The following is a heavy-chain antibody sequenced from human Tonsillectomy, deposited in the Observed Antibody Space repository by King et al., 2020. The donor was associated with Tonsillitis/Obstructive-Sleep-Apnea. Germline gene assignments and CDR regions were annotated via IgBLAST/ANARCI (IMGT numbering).Heavy chain of an antibody. CDR1: GFTFISYA. CDR2: ISGSGGST. D-gene: IGHD3-10*01. CDR3: AKNEVHYYGSGSYYNLDY. Sequence: VQLVESGGGLVQPGGSLRLSCAASGFTFISYAMSWVRQAPGKGLEWVSAISGSGGSTYYADSVQGRFTSSRDNSKNTLYLQMNSLRAEDTAVYYCAKNEVHYYGSGSYYNLDYWGQGTLVTVSS. J-gene: IGHJ4*02. V-gene: IGHV3-23*04.